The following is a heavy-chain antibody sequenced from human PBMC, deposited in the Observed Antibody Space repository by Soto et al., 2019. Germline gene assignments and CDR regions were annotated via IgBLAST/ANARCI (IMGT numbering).Heavy chain of an antibody. CDR1: GFTFSSYA. D-gene: IGHD6-19*01. CDR2: ISYDGSNK. J-gene: IGHJ4*02. Sequence: QVQLVESGGGVVQPGRSLRLSCAASGFTFSSYAVHWVRQAPGKGLEWVAVISYDGSNKYYADSVKGRFTISRDNSKNTLYLQMNSLRAEDTAVYYCARDSKYSSGWSLDYWGQGTLVTVSS. V-gene: IGHV3-30-3*01. CDR3: ARDSKYSSGWSLDY.